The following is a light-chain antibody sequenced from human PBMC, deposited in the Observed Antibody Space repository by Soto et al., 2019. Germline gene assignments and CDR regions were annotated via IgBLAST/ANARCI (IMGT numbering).Light chain of an antibody. J-gene: IGKJ4*01. Sequence: DIQMTQSPSTLSASVGDRVTITCRASQSISSWLVWYQQKPGKAPKLLIYKASSLESGVPSRFSGSGSGTEFTLTISSLQPDDFETYYCQQYNSYQLTYGVGTKVDIX. CDR2: KAS. CDR3: QQYNSYQLT. V-gene: IGKV1-5*03. CDR1: QSISSW.